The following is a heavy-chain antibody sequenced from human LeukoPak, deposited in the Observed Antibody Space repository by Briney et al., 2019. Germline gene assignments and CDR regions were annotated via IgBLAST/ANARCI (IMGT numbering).Heavy chain of an antibody. Sequence: SETLSLTCTVSGGSISSYYWSWIRQPPGKGLEWIGYIYYSGSTNYNPSLKSRVTISVDTSKNQFSLKLSSVTAADTAVYYCAREDPNYYDSSGYWNYWGQGTLVTVSS. J-gene: IGHJ4*02. CDR3: AREDPNYYDSSGYWNY. V-gene: IGHV4-59*01. CDR1: GGSISSYY. CDR2: IYYSGST. D-gene: IGHD3-22*01.